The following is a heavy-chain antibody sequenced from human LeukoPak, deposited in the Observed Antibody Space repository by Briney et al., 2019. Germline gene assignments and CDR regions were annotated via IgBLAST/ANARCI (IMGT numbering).Heavy chain of an antibody. CDR2: ISSSSSYI. V-gene: IGHV3-21*01. J-gene: IGHJ4*02. CDR1: GFTFSSYS. Sequence: GGSLRLSCAASGFTFSSYSMNWVRQAPGKGLEWVSSISSSSSYIYYADSVKGRFTISRDNAKNSLYLQMNSLRAEDTAVYYCARQYDSSGYYHQPFDYWGQGTLVTVSS. CDR3: ARQYDSSGYYHQPFDY. D-gene: IGHD3-22*01.